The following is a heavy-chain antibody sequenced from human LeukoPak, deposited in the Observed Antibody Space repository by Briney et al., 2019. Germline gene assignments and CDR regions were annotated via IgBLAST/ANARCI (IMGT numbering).Heavy chain of an antibody. J-gene: IGHJ1*01. D-gene: IGHD2-2*01. CDR3: ARPACSSTSCYLYFQY. CDR1: GYSFTNYW. CDR2: IYPANSDT. V-gene: IGHV5-51*01. Sequence: GESLQISSKGSGYSFTNYWIGWVRQMPGKGLEWMAIIYPANSDTRYSPSFQGQVTISADKSISTAYLQWSSLKASDTAMYYCARPACSSTSCYLYFQYWGQGTLVTVSS.